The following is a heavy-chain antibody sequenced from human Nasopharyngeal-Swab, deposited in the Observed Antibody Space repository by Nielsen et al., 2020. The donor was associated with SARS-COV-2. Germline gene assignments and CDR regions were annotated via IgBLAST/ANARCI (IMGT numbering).Heavy chain of an antibody. CDR1: GGSISSYY. D-gene: IGHD3-9*01. CDR3: ARRGPLVTGFDY. J-gene: IGHJ4*02. CDR2: IYYSGST. Sequence: SETLSLTCTVSGGSISSYYWSWIRQPPGKGLEWIGYIYYSGSTNYNPSLKSRVTISVDTSKNQFSLKLRSVTAADTAVYYCARRGPLVTGFDYWDQGTLLTVSS. V-gene: IGHV4-59*01.